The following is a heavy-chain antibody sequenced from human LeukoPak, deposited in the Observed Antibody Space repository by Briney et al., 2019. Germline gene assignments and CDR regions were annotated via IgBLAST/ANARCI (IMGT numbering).Heavy chain of an antibody. D-gene: IGHD5-18*01. Sequence: SVKVSCKASGGTFSSYAISWVRQAPGQGLEWMGGIIPILGIANYAQKFQGRVTITADKSTSTAYMELSSLRSEDTAVYYCARGRRGYSYGDYGMDVWGQGTTVTVSS. CDR2: IIPILGIA. CDR1: GGTFSSYA. J-gene: IGHJ6*02. V-gene: IGHV1-69*10. CDR3: ARGRRGYSYGDYGMDV.